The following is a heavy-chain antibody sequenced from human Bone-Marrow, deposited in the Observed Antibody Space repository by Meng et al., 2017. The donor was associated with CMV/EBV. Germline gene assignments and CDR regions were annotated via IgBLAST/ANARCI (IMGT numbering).Heavy chain of an antibody. V-gene: IGHV1-18*01. Sequence: ASVKVSCKASGYTFTSYGSSRVRQAPGQGLEWMGWISAYNGNTNYSQKLQGRVTMNTDTSTSKAYMELRSLRSDDTAVYYCARDFSSAIAVAGSVDYWGQGTLVTVSS. CDR3: ARDFSSAIAVAGSVDY. D-gene: IGHD6-19*01. CDR2: ISAYNGNT. J-gene: IGHJ4*02. CDR1: GYTFTSYG.